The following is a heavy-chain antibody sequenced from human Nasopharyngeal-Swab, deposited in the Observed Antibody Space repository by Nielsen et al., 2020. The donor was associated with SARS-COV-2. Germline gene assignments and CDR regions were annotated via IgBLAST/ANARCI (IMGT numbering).Heavy chain of an antibody. CDR3: ARGCVLTGPSCYYYGMDV. CDR2: ITSSSSYI. Sequence: ESLKISCAASGFTSSSYNMNWVRPAPGKGLEWVSSITSSSSYIYYADSVKGRFTISRDNAKNSLYLQMNSLRAEDTAVYYCARGCVLTGPSCYYYGMDVWGQGTTVTVSS. D-gene: IGHD3-9*01. J-gene: IGHJ6*02. CDR1: GFTSSSYN. V-gene: IGHV3-21*01.